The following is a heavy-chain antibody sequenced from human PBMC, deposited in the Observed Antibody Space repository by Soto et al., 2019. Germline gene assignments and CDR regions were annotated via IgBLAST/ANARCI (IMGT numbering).Heavy chain of an antibody. Sequence: EVQLVESGGGLVQPGGSLRLSCAASGFTFSSYSMNWVRQAPGKGLEWVSYISSSSSTTYYADSVKGRFTISRDNAKNSLYLQMNSLRDEDTAVYYCGRHDSGSNSPATWGQGTLVTVSS. CDR1: GFTFSSYS. CDR3: GRHDSGSNSPAT. D-gene: IGHD4-17*01. V-gene: IGHV3-48*02. CDR2: ISSSSSTT. J-gene: IGHJ4*02.